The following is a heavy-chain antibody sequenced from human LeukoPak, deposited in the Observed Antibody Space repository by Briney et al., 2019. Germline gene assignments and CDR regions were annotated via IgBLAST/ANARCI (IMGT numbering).Heavy chain of an antibody. V-gene: IGHV3-23*01. CDR3: ARDVGGATIEYYFDF. CDR1: GFTFSSYA. J-gene: IGHJ4*02. Sequence: GGSLRLSCAASGFTFSSYAMSWVRQAPGKGLEWVSAISGSGGSTYYADSVKGRFTISRDNSENTLYLQMNSLRAEDTAVYYCARDVGGATIEYYFDFWGQGTLVTVSS. CDR2: ISGSGGST. D-gene: IGHD5-12*01.